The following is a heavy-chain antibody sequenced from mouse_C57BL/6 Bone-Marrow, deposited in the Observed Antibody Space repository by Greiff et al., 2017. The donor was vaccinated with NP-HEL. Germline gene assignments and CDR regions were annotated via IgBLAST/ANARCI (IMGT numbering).Heavy chain of an antibody. CDR2: INPSTGGT. V-gene: IGHV1-42*01. J-gene: IGHJ1*03. CDR1: GYSFTGYY. D-gene: IGHD1-1*01. Sequence: VQLQQSGPELVKPGASVKISCKASGYSFTGYYMNWVKQSPEKSLEWIGEINPSTGGTTYNQKFKAKATLTVDKSSSTAYMQLKSLTSEDSAVYYCARVGYGSSPGYFDVWGTGTTVTVSS. CDR3: ARVGYGSSPGYFDV.